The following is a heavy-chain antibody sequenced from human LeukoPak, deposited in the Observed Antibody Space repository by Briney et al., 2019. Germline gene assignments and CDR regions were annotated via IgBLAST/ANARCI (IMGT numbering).Heavy chain of an antibody. CDR2: INSDGSST. Sequence: PGGSLRLSCAASGFTFSSYWMHWVRQAPGKGLVWVSRINSDGSSTSYADSVKGRFTISRDNAKNTLYLQMNSLRADDTAVYYCARVSVATYYYYGMDVWGQGTTVTVSS. J-gene: IGHJ6*02. CDR1: GFTFSSYW. V-gene: IGHV3-74*01. D-gene: IGHD2-15*01. CDR3: ARVSVATYYYYGMDV.